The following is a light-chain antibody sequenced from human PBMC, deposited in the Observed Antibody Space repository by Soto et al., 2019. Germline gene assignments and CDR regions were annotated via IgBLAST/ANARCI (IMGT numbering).Light chain of an antibody. CDR3: SSYTRSSTVL. Sequence: QSALTQPASVSGSPGQSITISCIGTSNDVGSYNFVSWYQKHPNTAPRLIIYDVSNRPSGDSNRFSGSKSDNTASLTISGLQAEDEADYYCSSYTRSSTVLFGGGTKLTVL. CDR2: DVS. J-gene: IGLJ2*01. V-gene: IGLV2-14*03. CDR1: SNDVGSYNF.